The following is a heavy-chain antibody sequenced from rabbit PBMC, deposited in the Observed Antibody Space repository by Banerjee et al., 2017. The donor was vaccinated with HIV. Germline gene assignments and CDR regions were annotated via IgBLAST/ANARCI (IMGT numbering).Heavy chain of an antibody. CDR1: GFSFSSGYD. D-gene: IGHD1-1*01. Sequence: QSLEESGGGLVKPEGSLTLTCTASGFSFSSGYDMCWVRQAPGKGLEWIACIYTGSSGTTYYATWAKGRFTISKTSSTTVTLQMTSLTAADTATYFCARKSHGGTSVYGLWGQGTLVTVS. V-gene: IGHV1S40*01. CDR3: ARKSHGGTSVYGL. J-gene: IGHJ3*01. CDR2: IYTGSSGTT.